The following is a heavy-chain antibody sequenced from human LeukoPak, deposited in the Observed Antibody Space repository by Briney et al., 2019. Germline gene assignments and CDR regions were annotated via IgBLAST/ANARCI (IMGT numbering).Heavy chain of an antibody. Sequence: PSETLSLTCTVSGGSISSSSYYWGWIRQPPGKGLEWIGSIYYSGSTYYNPSLKSRVTISVDTSKNQFSLKLSSVTAADTAVYYCARWGGGSHYYDSSGYYFDYWGQGTLVTVSS. D-gene: IGHD3-22*01. V-gene: IGHV4-39*01. CDR3: ARWGGGSHYYDSSGYYFDY. CDR1: GGSISSSSYY. J-gene: IGHJ4*02. CDR2: IYYSGST.